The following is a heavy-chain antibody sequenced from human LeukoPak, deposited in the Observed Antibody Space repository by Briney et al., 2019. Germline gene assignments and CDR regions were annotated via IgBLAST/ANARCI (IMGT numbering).Heavy chain of an antibody. D-gene: IGHD6-13*01. J-gene: IGHJ4*02. CDR1: GVTFSSHG. V-gene: IGHV3-30*03. CDR3: ARGYSSSWLGYFDY. CDR2: VSTDGSNK. Sequence: PLRSLRLSCAAPGVTFSSHGIHWVREGPGKGLDRAAVVSTDGSNKYYADSVKGRFTISRDTPKNMVYLQMNSLGAEETAVYYCARGYSSSWLGYFDYWGQGTLVTVSS.